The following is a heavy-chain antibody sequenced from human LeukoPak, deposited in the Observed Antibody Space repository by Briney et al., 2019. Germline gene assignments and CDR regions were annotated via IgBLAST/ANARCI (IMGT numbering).Heavy chain of an antibody. J-gene: IGHJ4*02. Sequence: ASVKVSCKASGYTFTSYAITWVRQAPGQGLEWMAWINLYNGNTNYAEKVQDRVTMTTDTSTSTAYMELRSLRSDDTAVYYCARDLRRGSSSWYVSGGDYWGQGTLVTVSS. CDR3: ARDLRRGSSSWYVSGGDY. CDR1: GYTFTSYA. D-gene: IGHD6-13*01. V-gene: IGHV1-18*01. CDR2: INLYNGNT.